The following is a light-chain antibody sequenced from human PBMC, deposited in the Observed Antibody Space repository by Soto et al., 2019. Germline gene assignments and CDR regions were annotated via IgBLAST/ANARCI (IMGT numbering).Light chain of an antibody. Sequence: QSALTQPPSVSGSPGQSVTISCTGTSSDVGSYNRVSWYQQPPGTAPKLMIYEVTNRPSGVPDRFSGYKSGNTASLTISGLQAEDEADYYCSSYTSSDTYVFGTGTKLTVL. CDR2: EVT. CDR1: SSDVGSYNR. J-gene: IGLJ1*01. CDR3: SSYTSSDTYV. V-gene: IGLV2-18*02.